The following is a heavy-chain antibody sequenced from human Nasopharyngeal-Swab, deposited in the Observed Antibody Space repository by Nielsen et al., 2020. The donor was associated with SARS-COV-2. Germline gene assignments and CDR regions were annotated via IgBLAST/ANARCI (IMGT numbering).Heavy chain of an antibody. J-gene: IGHJ4*02. D-gene: IGHD6-19*01. CDR2: IYGGDST. V-gene: IGHV3-53*04. CDR3: ASSPSRGWYEYHLDN. CDR1: GFTVSSNY. Sequence: GSLRLSCAVSGFTVSSNYMSWVRQAPGKGLEWVSVIYGGDSTYYADSVRGRFTVTRHISENTLYLQMNSLRAEDTAVYYCASSPSRGWYEYHLDNWGQGTLVTVSS.